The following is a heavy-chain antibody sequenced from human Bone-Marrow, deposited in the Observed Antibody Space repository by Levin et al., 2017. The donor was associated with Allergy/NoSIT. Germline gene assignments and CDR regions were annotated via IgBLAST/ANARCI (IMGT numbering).Heavy chain of an antibody. CDR3: GRDLSYGRFEY. CDR1: GFIFRKYG. J-gene: IGHJ4*02. CDR2: IWSDGSKK. D-gene: IGHD3-16*01. V-gene: IGHV3-33*07. Sequence: GESLKISCVGSGFIFRKYGMDWVRQAPGKGLEWVALIWSDGSKKNYADSVKGRFTISRDDSKNTLYLQMDSLRAEDTAVYYCGRDLSYGRFEYWGQGTLVTVSS.